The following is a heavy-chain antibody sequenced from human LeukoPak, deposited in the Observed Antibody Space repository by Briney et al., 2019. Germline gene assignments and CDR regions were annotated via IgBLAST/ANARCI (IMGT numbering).Heavy chain of an antibody. Sequence: GESLKISCKGSGYSFTSYWIGWVRQMPGKGLEWMGIIYPGDSDTRYSPSFQGQVTISADKSISTAYRQWSSLKASDTAMYYCARQFVVVPAAIDQNWFDPWGQGTLVTVSS. J-gene: IGHJ5*02. CDR3: ARQFVVVPAAIDQNWFDP. D-gene: IGHD2-2*02. V-gene: IGHV5-51*01. CDR1: GYSFTSYW. CDR2: IYPGDSDT.